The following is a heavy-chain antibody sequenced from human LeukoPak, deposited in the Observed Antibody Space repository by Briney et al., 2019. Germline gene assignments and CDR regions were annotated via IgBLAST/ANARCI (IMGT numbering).Heavy chain of an antibody. D-gene: IGHD6-13*01. V-gene: IGHV3-66*01. J-gene: IGHJ4*02. CDR3: ARARGAAGTGPIDY. CDR2: IYSGGST. CDR1: GFTVSSNY. Sequence: SGGSLRLSCAASGFTVSSNYMSWVRQAPGRGLEWVSVIYSGGSTYYADSVKGRFTISRDNSKNTLYLQMNSLRAEDTAVYYCARARGAAGTGPIDYWGRGTLVTVSS.